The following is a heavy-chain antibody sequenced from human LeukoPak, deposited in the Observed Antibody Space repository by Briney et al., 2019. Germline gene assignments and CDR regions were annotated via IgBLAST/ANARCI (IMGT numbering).Heavy chain of an antibody. CDR2: IRYDGSNK. J-gene: IGHJ3*02. V-gene: IGHV3-30*02. CDR1: GFTFSSYG. Sequence: GGSLRLSCAASGFTFSSYGMHWVRQAPGKGLEWVAFIRYDGSNKYYADSVKGRFTISRDNAKNSLYLQMNSLRAEDTAVYYCAREAVELRYFDWLGIRYDAFDIWGQGTMVTISS. D-gene: IGHD3-9*01. CDR3: AREAVELRYFDWLGIRYDAFDI.